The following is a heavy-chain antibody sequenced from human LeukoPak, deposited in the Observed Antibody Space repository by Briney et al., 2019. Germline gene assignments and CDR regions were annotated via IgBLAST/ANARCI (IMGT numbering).Heavy chain of an antibody. CDR3: ASSRYSSSSLDY. J-gene: IGHJ4*02. D-gene: IGHD6-6*01. Sequence: SETLSLTCAVYGGSFSGYYWSWIRQPPGKGLEWIGEINHSGSTNYNPSLKSRVTISVDTSKNQFSLKLSSVTAADTAVYYCASSRYSSSSLDYWGQGTLVTVSS. CDR2: INHSGST. CDR1: GGSFSGYY. V-gene: IGHV4-34*01.